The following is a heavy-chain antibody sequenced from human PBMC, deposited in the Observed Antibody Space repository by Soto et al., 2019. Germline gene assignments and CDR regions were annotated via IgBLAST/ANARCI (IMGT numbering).Heavy chain of an antibody. Sequence: GGSLRLSCAASGFTVSSNYMSWVRQAPGKGLEWVSVIYSGGSTYYADSVKGRFTISRDNSKNTLYLQMNSLRAEDTAVYYCARDHPDDPTLPEGYYYYYMDVWGKGTTVTVSS. CDR1: GFTVSSNY. J-gene: IGHJ6*03. CDR3: ARDHPDDPTLPEGYYYYYMDV. V-gene: IGHV3-66*01. CDR2: IYSGGST. D-gene: IGHD3-3*01.